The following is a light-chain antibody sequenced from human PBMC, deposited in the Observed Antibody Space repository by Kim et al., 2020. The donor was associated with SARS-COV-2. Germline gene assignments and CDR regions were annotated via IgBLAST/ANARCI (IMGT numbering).Light chain of an antibody. CDR2: KDR. CDR3: QAWDSSTGV. J-gene: IGLJ1*01. Sequence: YQGHTASITCTGDKLENNYPSWYQPAPALSRVLYIYKDRKRPSGIPERCSGSNSGNTATLTISGTQAMDEADYYCQAWDSSTGVFGTGTKVTVL. V-gene: IGLV3-1*01. CDR1: KLENNY.